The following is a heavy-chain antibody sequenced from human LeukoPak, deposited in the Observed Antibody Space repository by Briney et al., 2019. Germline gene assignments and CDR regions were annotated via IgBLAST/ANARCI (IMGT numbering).Heavy chain of an antibody. Sequence: PGGYLRPSSAASGFTVSSNYMSWCRQPPGKGLEWVSGFIGTGGSTFYADSVKGRFTISRDNSKNTLFLQMNGLKAEDTAVYYCAKDRSCSGSSCNVGSWGQGTMVTVSS. V-gene: IGHV3-23*01. D-gene: IGHD2-2*01. J-gene: IGHJ3*01. CDR3: AKDRSCSGSSCNVGS. CDR2: FIGTGGST. CDR1: GFTVSSNY.